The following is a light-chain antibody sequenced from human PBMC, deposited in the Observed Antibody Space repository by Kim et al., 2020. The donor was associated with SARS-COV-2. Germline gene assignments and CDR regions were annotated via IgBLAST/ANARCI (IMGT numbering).Light chain of an antibody. V-gene: IGLV3-9*01. CDR1: NIGSKN. CDR3: QVWDSSTAV. CDR2: RDS. Sequence: SVALGQTARITCGGNNIGSKNVYWYQQKPGQAPVLVIYRDSNRPSGIPERFSGSNSGNTATLTISRAQAGDEADYYCQVWDSSTAVFGGGTQLTVL. J-gene: IGLJ2*01.